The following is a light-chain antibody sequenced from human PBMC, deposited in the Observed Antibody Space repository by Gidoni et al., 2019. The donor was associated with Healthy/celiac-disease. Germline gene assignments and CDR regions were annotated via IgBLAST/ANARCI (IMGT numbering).Light chain of an antibody. CDR2: DAS. J-gene: IGKJ3*01. CDR3: QQRSNWP. Sequence: EIVLTQSPATLSLSPGERATLSCRASQSVSSYLAWYQQKPGQAPRLLIYDASNRATGIPARFSGSGSGTDFTLTISSLEPEEFAVYDCQQRSNWPFXPXTKVDIK. CDR1: QSVSSY. V-gene: IGKV3-11*01.